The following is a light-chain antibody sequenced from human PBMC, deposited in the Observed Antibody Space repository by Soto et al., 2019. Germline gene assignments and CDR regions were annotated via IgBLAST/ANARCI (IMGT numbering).Light chain of an antibody. CDR1: SGSIASNY. J-gene: IGLJ2*01. CDR3: QSYDTSNRGI. CDR2: EHN. Sequence: FMLTQPHSLSESPGKTVTISCTRSSGSIASNYVQWYRQRPGSAPTTVIYEHNQRPSGVPDRISGSIDSSSNSASLTISGLKTEHEAVYYCQSYDTSNRGIFGGGTKLTVL. V-gene: IGLV6-57*04.